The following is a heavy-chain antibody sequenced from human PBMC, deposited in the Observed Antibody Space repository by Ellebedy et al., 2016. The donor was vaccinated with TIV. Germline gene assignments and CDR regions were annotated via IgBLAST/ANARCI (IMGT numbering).Heavy chain of an antibody. CDR3: ARDRKMERHFDY. Sequence: MPSETLSLTCTVSGGSINSGGYSWSWISQYPGKGLVWIGYIYYSGSTYYNPSLQSRVIISVDTSKNLYSLNLSLVTAAATAVYYCARDRKMERHFDYWGQGTLVTVSS. J-gene: IGHJ4*02. D-gene: IGHD1-1*01. V-gene: IGHV4-31*03. CDR1: GGSINSGGYS. CDR2: IYYSGST.